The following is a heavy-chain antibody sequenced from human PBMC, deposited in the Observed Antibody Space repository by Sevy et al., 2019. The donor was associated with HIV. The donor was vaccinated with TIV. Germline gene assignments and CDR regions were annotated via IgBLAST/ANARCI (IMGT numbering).Heavy chain of an antibody. V-gene: IGHV3-30*18. CDR1: GFTFSSYG. CDR3: AKGGQWLVRDWFDP. CDR2: ISYDGSNK. Sequence: GGSLRLSCAASGFTFSSYGMHWVRQAPGKGLDWVTVISYDGSNKYYADSGKGRFTISRANSKNTLYLQMNSLRVEDTAVYDCAKGGQWLVRDWFDPWGQGTLVTVSS. D-gene: IGHD6-19*01. J-gene: IGHJ5*02.